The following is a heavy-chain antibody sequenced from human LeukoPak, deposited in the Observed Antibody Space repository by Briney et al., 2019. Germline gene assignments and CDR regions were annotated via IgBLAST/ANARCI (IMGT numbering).Heavy chain of an antibody. Sequence: GGSLRLSCAASGFTFSSYWMSWVRQAPGKGLEWVANIKQDGSEKYYVDSVKGRFTISRDNAKNSLYLQMNSLRAEDTAVYYCARALDYGDYPYYFDYWGQGTLVTVSS. CDR2: IKQDGSEK. D-gene: IGHD4-17*01. J-gene: IGHJ4*02. CDR3: ARALDYGDYPYYFDY. CDR1: GFTFSSYW. V-gene: IGHV3-7*01.